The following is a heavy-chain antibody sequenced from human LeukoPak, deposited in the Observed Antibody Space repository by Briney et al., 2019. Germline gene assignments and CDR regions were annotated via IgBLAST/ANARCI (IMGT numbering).Heavy chain of an antibody. D-gene: IGHD3-10*01. CDR3: ARASGSGTYYPY. Sequence: SETLSLTCTVPSGSISSYYWSWIRQPPGKGLEWIGYIYYSGSTKYNPSLNSRGTISLDTPTNQVSLKLTSVTAADTAVYYCARASGSGTYYPYWGQGTLVTVSS. V-gene: IGHV4-59*01. CDR2: IYYSGST. J-gene: IGHJ4*02. CDR1: SGSISSYY.